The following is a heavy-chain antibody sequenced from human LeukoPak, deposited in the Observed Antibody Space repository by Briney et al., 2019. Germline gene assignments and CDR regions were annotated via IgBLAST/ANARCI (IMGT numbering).Heavy chain of an antibody. V-gene: IGHV4-59*01. CDR1: GGSISSYY. CDR3: AALAAAGNFDY. J-gene: IGHJ4*02. CDR2: IYYSGST. D-gene: IGHD6-13*01. Sequence: PSETLSLTCTVSGGSISSYYWSWIRQPPGKGVEWIGYIYYSGSTDYSPSLTSRVTISVDTSRNQFSLKLSSVTAADTAVYYCAALAAAGNFDYWGQGTLVTVSS.